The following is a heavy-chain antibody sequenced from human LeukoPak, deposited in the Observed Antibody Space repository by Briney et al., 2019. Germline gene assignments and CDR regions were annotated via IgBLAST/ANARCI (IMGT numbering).Heavy chain of an antibody. D-gene: IGHD2-2*01. CDR2: IYTSGST. J-gene: IGHJ3*02. CDR3: AREEKYQLLLSAFDI. CDR1: GGSISTNHY. Sequence: SETLSLTCTVSGGSISTNHYWNWIRQPAGKGLEWIGRIYTSGSTNYNPSLKSRVTMSVDTSKNQFSLKLSSVTAADTAVYYCAREEKYQLLLSAFDIWGQGTMVTVSS. V-gene: IGHV4-4*07.